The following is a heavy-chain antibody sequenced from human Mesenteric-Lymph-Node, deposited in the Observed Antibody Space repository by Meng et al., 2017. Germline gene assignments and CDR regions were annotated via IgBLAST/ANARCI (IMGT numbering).Heavy chain of an antibody. V-gene: IGHV4-31*03. CDR3: ARDKVEQQLVQAHYFDY. J-gene: IGHJ4*02. D-gene: IGHD6-13*01. CDR1: GGSISSGGYY. CDR2: IYYSGST. Sequence: LRLSCTVSGGSISSGGYYWSWIRQHPGKGLEWIGYIYYSGSTYYNPSLKSRVTISVDTSKNQFSLKLSSVTAADTAVYYCARDKVEQQLVQAHYFDYWGQGTLVTVSS.